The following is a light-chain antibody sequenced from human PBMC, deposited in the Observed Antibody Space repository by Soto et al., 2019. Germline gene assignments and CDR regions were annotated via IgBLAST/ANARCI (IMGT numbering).Light chain of an antibody. CDR1: QSVGNN. V-gene: IGKV3-15*01. CDR3: QQYGDWPLT. Sequence: EIVVTQSPATRSVSPGERATLSCRASQSVGNNFAWYQQKPGQAPRLLSFATSPRATGVPARFSGSGSGTEFALTISSLQSEDFAVYYCQQYGDWPLTLGGGAKVEIE. J-gene: IGKJ4*01. CDR2: ATS.